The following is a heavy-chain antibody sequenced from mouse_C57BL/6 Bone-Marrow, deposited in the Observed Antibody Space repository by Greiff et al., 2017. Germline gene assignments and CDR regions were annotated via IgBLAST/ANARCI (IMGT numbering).Heavy chain of an antibody. CDR1: GYTFTGYW. Sequence: QVQLQQSGAELMKPGASVKLSCKATGYTFTGYWIEWVKQRPGHGLEWIGEILPGSGSTNYNEKFKGKATFTADTSSNTAYMQLSSLTTEDSAIYSCARSTTVVATSRYYFDYWGQGTTLTVSS. D-gene: IGHD1-1*01. V-gene: IGHV1-9*01. CDR2: ILPGSGST. CDR3: ARSTTVVATSRYYFDY. J-gene: IGHJ2*01.